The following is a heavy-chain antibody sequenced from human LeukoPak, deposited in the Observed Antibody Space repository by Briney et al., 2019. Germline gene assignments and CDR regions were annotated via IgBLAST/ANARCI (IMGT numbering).Heavy chain of an antibody. V-gene: IGHV1-24*01. CDR2: FDPEDGET. D-gene: IGHD3-3*01. CDR1: GYTLTELS. J-gene: IGHJ4*02. Sequence: GASVKVSCKVSGYTLTELSMHWVRQAPGKGLEWMGGFDPEDGETIYAQKFQGRVTMTEDTSTDTAYMELSSLRSEDTAVHYCATTLTTPRGATGATDPLYYDFWSGYSGWGQGTLVTVSS. CDR3: ATTLTTPRGATGATDPLYYDFWSGYSG.